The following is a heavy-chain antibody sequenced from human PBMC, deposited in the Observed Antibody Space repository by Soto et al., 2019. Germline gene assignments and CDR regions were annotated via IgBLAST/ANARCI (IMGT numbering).Heavy chain of an antibody. J-gene: IGHJ4*02. CDR3: AKGSRGSGSYYKFPYYFDY. D-gene: IGHD3-10*01. CDR1: GFTFRSYA. Sequence: PGGSLRLSCAASGFTFRSYAMSWVRQVPGKGLEWVSAISGSGGSTYYADSVKGRFTISRDNSKNTLYLQMNSLRAEDTAVYYCAKGSRGSGSYYKFPYYFDYWGQGT. V-gene: IGHV3-23*01. CDR2: ISGSGGST.